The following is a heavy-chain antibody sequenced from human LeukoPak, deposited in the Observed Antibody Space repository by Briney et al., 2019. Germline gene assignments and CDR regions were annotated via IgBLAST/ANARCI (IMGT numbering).Heavy chain of an antibody. V-gene: IGHV3-53*01. CDR3: AKGEVREYFVVVPAAPYAIDY. D-gene: IGHD2-2*01. Sequence: PGGSLRLSCAVFGVTVSSNYMSWVRQAPGKGLEWVSVLYGGGTAYYADSVKGRFTISRDNSKNTLYLQMNSLRAEDTAVYYCAKGEVREYFVVVPAAPYAIDYWGQGTLVTVSA. J-gene: IGHJ4*02. CDR1: GVTVSSNY. CDR2: LYGGGTA.